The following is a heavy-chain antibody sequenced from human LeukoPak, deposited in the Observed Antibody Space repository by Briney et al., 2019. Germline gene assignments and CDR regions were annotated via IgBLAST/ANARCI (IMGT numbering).Heavy chain of an antibody. J-gene: IGHJ4*02. D-gene: IGHD6-25*01. CDR1: GFTFSGYA. V-gene: IGHV3-23*01. CDR2: ISGRGDII. CDR3: AKYRAAASRTFDY. Sequence: GGSLRLSCAASGFTFSGYAMTWVRQAPGKGLEWVSTISGRGDIIYYADSVEGRFSISRDDSKNTLSLQMNSLRADDTAVYYCAKYRAAASRTFDYWGPGTLVTVSS.